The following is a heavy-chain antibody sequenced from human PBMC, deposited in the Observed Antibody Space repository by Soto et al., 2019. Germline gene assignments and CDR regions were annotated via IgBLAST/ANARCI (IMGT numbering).Heavy chain of an antibody. CDR2: ISAYNGNT. J-gene: IGHJ3*02. V-gene: IGHV1-18*01. CDR1: GYTFTSYG. D-gene: IGHD2-2*01. Sequence: ASVKVACKASGYTFTSYGITWVLQAPGQGLEWMGWISAYNGNTNYAQKLQGRVTMTTDTSTSTAYMELRSLRSDDTAVYYCARDVGYSSTWEIWGQGTMVTVSS. CDR3: ARDVGYSSTWEI.